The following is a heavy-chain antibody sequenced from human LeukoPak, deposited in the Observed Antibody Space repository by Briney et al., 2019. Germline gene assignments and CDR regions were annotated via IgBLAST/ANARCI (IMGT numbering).Heavy chain of an antibody. CDR2: INPSGGST. CDR3: ARDSPVVPAAIFYYYYGMDV. Sequence: ASEKVSCKASGYTFTSYYMHWVRQAPGQGLEWMGIINPSGGSTSYAQKFQGRVTMTRDTSTSTVYMELSSLRSEDTAVYYCARDSPVVPAAIFYYYYGMDVWGQGTTVTVSS. CDR1: GYTFTSYY. J-gene: IGHJ6*02. V-gene: IGHV1-46*01. D-gene: IGHD2-2*01.